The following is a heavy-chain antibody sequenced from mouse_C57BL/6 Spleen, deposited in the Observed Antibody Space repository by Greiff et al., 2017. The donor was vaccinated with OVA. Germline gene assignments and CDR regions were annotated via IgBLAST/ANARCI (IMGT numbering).Heavy chain of an antibody. D-gene: IGHD3-2*02. CDR2: IDPNSGGT. V-gene: IGHV1-72*01. J-gene: IGHJ2*01. CDR3: ARGGSSGFFFDY. CDR1: GYTFTSYW. Sequence: QVHVKQSGAELVKPGASVKLSCKASGYTFTSYWMHWVKQRPGRGLEWIGRIDPNSGGTKYNEKFKSKATLTVDKPSSTAYMQLSSLTSEDSAVYYCARGGSSGFFFDYWGQGTTLTVSS.